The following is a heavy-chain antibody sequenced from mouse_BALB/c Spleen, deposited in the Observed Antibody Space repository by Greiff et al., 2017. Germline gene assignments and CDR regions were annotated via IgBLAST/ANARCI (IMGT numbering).Heavy chain of an antibody. CDR2: IRNKANGYTT. CDR1: GFTFTDYY. D-gene: IGHD4-1*01. CDR3: ARGGTGRGYFDY. V-gene: IGHV7-3*02. J-gene: IGHJ2*01. Sequence: DVQLVESGGGLVQPGGSLRLSCATSGFTFTDYYMSWVRQPPGKALEWLGFIRNKANGYTTEYSASVKGRFTISRDNSQSILYLQMNTLRAEDSATYYCARGGTGRGYFDYWGQGTTLTVSS.